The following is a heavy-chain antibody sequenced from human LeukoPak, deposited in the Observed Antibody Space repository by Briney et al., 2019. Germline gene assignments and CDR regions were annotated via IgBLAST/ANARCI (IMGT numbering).Heavy chain of an antibody. CDR1: GFTFSSYG. CDR2: ISYDGSNK. D-gene: IGHD3-10*01. V-gene: IGHV3-30*18. CDR3: AKVRFGELLRGYFDC. Sequence: PGGSLRLSCAASGFTFSSYGMHWVRQAPGKGLEWVAVISYDGSNKYYADSVKGRFTISRDNSKNTLYLQMNSLRAEDTAVYYCAKVRFGELLRGYFDCWGQGTLVTVSS. J-gene: IGHJ4*02.